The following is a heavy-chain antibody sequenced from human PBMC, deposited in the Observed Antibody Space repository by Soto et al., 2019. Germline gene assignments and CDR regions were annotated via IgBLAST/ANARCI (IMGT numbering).Heavy chain of an antibody. CDR3: ARGGHNYDFWSGYYTGGFDP. J-gene: IGHJ5*02. V-gene: IGHV4-31*03. D-gene: IGHD3-3*01. CDR2: IYYSGST. CDR1: GGSISSGGYY. Sequence: SETLSLTCTVSGGSISSGGYYWSWIRQHPGKGPEWIGYIYYSGSTYYNPSLKSRVTISVDTSKNQFSLKLSSVTAADTAVYYCARGGHNYDFWSGYYTGGFDPWGQGTLVTVS.